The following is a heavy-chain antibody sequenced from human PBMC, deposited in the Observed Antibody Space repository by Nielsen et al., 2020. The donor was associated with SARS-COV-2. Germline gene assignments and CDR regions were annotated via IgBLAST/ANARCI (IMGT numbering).Heavy chain of an antibody. J-gene: IGHJ6*02. D-gene: IGHD1-26*01. V-gene: IGHV3-23*01. CDR3: AKVVGATTDYYGLDV. Sequence: WIRQPPGKGLERGSSISGSGGGTSYADSVKGRFIISRDNSKITLYLQMNSLRAEDTAVYYCAKVVGATTDYYGLDVWGQGTTVTVSS. CDR2: ISGSGGGT.